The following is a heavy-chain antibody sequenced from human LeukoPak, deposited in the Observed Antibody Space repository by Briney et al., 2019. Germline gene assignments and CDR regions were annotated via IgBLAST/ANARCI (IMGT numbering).Heavy chain of an antibody. CDR1: YGSISSYY. D-gene: IGHD3-9*01. CDR3: ARVPGYDILTGYSYYYYYMDV. V-gene: IGHV4-59*01. J-gene: IGHJ6*03. Sequence: SETLSLTCAASYGSISSYYWSWIRQPPGKGLEWIGYIYYSGSTNYNPSLKSRVTISVDTSKNQFSLKLSSVTAADTAVYYCARVPGYDILTGYSYYYYYMDVWGKGTTVTVSS. CDR2: IYYSGST.